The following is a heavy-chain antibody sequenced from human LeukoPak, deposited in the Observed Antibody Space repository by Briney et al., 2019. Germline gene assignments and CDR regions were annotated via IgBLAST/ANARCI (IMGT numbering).Heavy chain of an antibody. Sequence: SQTLALACAISGDSVSSNSVTWNWIRQSPSRGLEWLGRTYYRSTWYNDYAVSVRGRITVNPDTSKNQFSLHLNSVTPEDTAVYYCARRLTQYDCFDPWGQGILVTVSS. CDR3: ARRLTQYDCFDP. D-gene: IGHD2-2*01. CDR1: GDSVSSNSVT. J-gene: IGHJ5*02. V-gene: IGHV6-1*01. CDR2: TYYRSTWYN.